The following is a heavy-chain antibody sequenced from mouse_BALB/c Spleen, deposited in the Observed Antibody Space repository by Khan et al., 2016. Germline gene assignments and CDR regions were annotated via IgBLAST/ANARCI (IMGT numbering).Heavy chain of an antibody. V-gene: IGHV5-17*02. J-gene: IGHJ4*01. CDR1: GFTFSGFG. Sequence: EVELVESGGDLVQPGGSRKLSCAASGFTFSGFGMHWVRQAPEKGLEWVAYITSGSTNIYYADTVKGRFTISRDNPKNTLFRQMTSLRSEDMAMYYCARMGGSYAMDYWGQGTSVTVSS. CDR3: ARMGGSYAMDY. CDR2: ITSGSTNI.